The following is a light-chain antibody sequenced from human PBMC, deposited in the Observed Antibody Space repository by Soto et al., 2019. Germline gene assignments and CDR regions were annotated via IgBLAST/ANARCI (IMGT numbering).Light chain of an antibody. CDR1: QDIKNY. CDR2: DIS. CDR3: QQYDHLPLT. V-gene: IGKV1-33*01. Sequence: DIPMTQSPSSLSASVGDRVTITCQASQDIKNYLNWYQHKPGKAPKLLIYDISNLETGVPSRFGGSGSGTVYTLTISSLQPEDVATYFCQQYDHLPLTFGQGTRLEIK. J-gene: IGKJ5*01.